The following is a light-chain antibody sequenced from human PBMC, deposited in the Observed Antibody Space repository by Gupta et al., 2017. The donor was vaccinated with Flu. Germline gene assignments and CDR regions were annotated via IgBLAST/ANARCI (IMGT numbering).Light chain of an antibody. CDR1: QSLLYSDGKTY. Sequence: DVVMNQTPLPLSVIPGQPASIPCKSSQSLLYSDGKTYLYWYVQRPGQPPQPLIYEVSNRFPGVSDRFSGSGSGTDFTLKISRVEAEDVGVYYCMQNGQLPWTFGQGTKVEIK. J-gene: IGKJ1*01. CDR2: EVS. CDR3: MQNGQLPWT. V-gene: IGKV2D-29*01.